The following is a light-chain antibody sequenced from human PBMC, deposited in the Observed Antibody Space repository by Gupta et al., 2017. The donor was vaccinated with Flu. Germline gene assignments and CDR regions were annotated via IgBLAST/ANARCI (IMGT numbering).Light chain of an antibody. CDR1: SGHSNYK. Sequence: QPVLPQPLSASASLGASVTLTCTPSSGHSNYKVDWYQQRPGKGPRFVMRVGTGGIVGSKGDGIPDRCSVLGSGLNRYLTIKNIQEEDESDYHCGADHGSGSNFVWVFGGGTKLTVL. CDR3: GADHGSGSNFVWV. J-gene: IGLJ3*02. CDR2: VGTGGIVG. V-gene: IGLV9-49*01.